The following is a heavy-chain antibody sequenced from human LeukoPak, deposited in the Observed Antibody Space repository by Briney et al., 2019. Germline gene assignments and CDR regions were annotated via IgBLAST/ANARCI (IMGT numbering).Heavy chain of an antibody. Sequence: GGSLRLSCVASGLTFDYSAFHWVRQAPGKGLEWASGIGFSTNNVDYADSVRGRFTISRDNTKNSLYLQMDSLRAEDTAFYYCAKDNGNGWLGEFAFEYWGQGILVTVSS. CDR3: AKDNGNGWLGEFAFEY. V-gene: IGHV3-9*01. CDR1: GLTFDYSA. CDR2: IGFSTNNV. J-gene: IGHJ4*02. D-gene: IGHD3-10*01.